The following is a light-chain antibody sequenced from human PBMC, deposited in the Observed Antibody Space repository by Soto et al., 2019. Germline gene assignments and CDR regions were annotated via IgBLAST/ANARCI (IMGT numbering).Light chain of an antibody. V-gene: IGKV3-15*01. CDR2: GAS. CDR1: QRVNTN. J-gene: IGKJ1*01. CDR3: QQYNNWPPWT. Sequence: EIVMTQSPATLSVSPGERATLSCRASQRVNTNLAWYQQKPGQAPRLLIYGASTMATGIPARFSGSGSGTEFTLTISSLQSEDFAVYYCQQYNNWPPWTFGQGTTVEVK.